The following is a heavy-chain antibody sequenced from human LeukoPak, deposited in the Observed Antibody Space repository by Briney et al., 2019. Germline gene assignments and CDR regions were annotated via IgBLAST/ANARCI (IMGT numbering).Heavy chain of an antibody. Sequence: PSETLSLTCSVSGDSVSSGNSYWNWIRQPPGKGLEWIGSIHTSGRTTYNPSLKSRVTISTDTSKNQFSLNLNSVIATDTAVYFCARNLGIWGQGILVTVSS. J-gene: IGHJ4*02. V-gene: IGHV4-61*01. CDR3: ARNLGI. CDR2: IHTSGRT. CDR1: GDSVSSGNSY.